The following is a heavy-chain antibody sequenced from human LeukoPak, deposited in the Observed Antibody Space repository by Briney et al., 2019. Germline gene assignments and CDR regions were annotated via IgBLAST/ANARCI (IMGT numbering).Heavy chain of an antibody. CDR2: IYYSGST. Sequence: SSETLSLTCTVSGGSISSSSYYWGWIRQPPGKGLEWIGSIYYSGSTYYNPSLKSRVTISVDTSKNQFSLKLSSVTAADTAVYYCARRRLRTLLPTNWFDPWGQGTLVTVSS. CDR1: GGSISSSSYY. V-gene: IGHV4-39*01. D-gene: IGHD3-16*01. CDR3: ARRRLRTLLPTNWFDP. J-gene: IGHJ5*02.